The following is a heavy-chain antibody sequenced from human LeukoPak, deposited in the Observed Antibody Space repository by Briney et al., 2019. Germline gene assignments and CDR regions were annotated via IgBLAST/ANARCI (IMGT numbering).Heavy chain of an antibody. CDR1: GFTVITND. V-gene: IGHV3-53*01. D-gene: IGHD1-14*01. J-gene: IGHJ4*02. CDR2: LYSDGNT. CDR3: ARGVEPLAANTLAY. Sequence: GGSLRLSCAASGFTVITNDMTWVHQAPGKGLEWVSVLYSDGNTKYADSVQGRFTISRGNSKNTLYLEMNSLSPDDTAVYYCARGVEPLAANTLAYWGQGTLVTVSS.